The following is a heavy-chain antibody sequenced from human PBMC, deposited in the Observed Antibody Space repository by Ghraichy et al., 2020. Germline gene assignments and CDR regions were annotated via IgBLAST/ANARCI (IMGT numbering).Heavy chain of an antibody. Sequence: SETLSLTCAVYGGSFSGYYWSWIRQPPGKGLEWIGEINHSGSTNYNPSLKSRVTISVDTSKNQFSLKLSSVTAADTAVYYCARIVAYYDFWSGYYPPKNYYYYYMDVWGKGTMVTVSS. CDR2: INHSGST. V-gene: IGHV4-34*01. D-gene: IGHD3-3*01. J-gene: IGHJ6*03. CDR3: ARIVAYYDFWSGYYPPKNYYYYYMDV. CDR1: GGSFSGYY.